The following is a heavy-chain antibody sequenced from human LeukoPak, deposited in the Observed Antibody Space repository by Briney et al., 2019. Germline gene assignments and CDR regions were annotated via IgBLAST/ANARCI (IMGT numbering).Heavy chain of an antibody. V-gene: IGHV3-23*01. D-gene: IGHD3-22*01. J-gene: IGHJ4*02. CDR2: ISGRGGSI. Sequence: PGGSLRLSCAASGFTFSDYYMSWIRQAPGKGLEWVSTISGRGGSIYYADSLKGRFTITRDNSMNTLFLQMNSLRAEDTAVYYCAKDWDYYDSGAYYYFDYWGQGTLVTVSS. CDR1: GFTFSDYY. CDR3: AKDWDYYDSGAYYYFDY.